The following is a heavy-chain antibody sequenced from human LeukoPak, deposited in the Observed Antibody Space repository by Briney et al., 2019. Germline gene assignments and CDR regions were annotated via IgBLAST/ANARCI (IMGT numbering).Heavy chain of an antibody. D-gene: IGHD6-19*01. CDR3: AREYSSGWPADYYYGMDV. Sequence: SETLSLTCAVYGGSFNGYYWSWIRQPPGKGLEWIGEINHSGSTNYNPSLKSRVTISVDTSKNQFSLKLSSATAADTAVYYCAREYSSGWPADYYYGMDVWGQGTTVTVSS. CDR2: INHSGST. J-gene: IGHJ6*02. V-gene: IGHV4-34*01. CDR1: GGSFNGYY.